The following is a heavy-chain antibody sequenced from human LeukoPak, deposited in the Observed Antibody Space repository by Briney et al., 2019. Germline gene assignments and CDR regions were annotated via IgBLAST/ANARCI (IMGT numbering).Heavy chain of an antibody. CDR3: ARDPETGYDFWSGYSRYYYYYGMDV. V-gene: IGHV3-30-3*01. Sequence: PGGSLRLSCAASGFTFSSYAMPWVRQAPGKGLEWVAVISYDGSNKYYADSVKGRFTISRDNSKNTLYLQMNSLRAEDTAVYYCARDPETGYDFWSGYSRYYYYYGMDVWGQGTTVTVPS. D-gene: IGHD3-3*01. J-gene: IGHJ6*02. CDR1: GFTFSSYA. CDR2: ISYDGSNK.